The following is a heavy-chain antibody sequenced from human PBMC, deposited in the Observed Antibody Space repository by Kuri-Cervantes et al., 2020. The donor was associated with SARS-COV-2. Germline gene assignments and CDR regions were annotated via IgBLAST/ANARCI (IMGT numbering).Heavy chain of an antibody. CDR1: GFTFSSYA. V-gene: IGHV3-30-3*01. Sequence: GESLKISCAASGFTFSSYAMHWVRQAPGKGLEWVAVISYDGSNKYYADSVKGRFTISRDNSKNTLYLQMNSLRAEDTAVYYCARGSWSADYGDYADYWGQGTLVTVSS. D-gene: IGHD4-17*01. CDR2: ISYDGSNK. CDR3: ARGSWSADYGDYADY. J-gene: IGHJ4*02.